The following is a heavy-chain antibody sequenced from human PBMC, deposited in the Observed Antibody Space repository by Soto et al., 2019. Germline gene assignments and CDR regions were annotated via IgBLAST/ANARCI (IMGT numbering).Heavy chain of an antibody. V-gene: IGHV3-23*01. D-gene: IGHD6-13*01. CDR3: AKVSAGNYYYGMDV. Sequence: EVQLLESGGGLVQPGGSLRLSCAASGFTFSSYAMSWVRQAPGKGLEWVSAISGSGGSAYYADSVKGRFTISRDNSKNTLYLQMNSLRAEDTAVYYCAKVSAGNYYYGMDVWGQGTTVTVSS. J-gene: IGHJ6*02. CDR1: GFTFSSYA. CDR2: ISGSGGSA.